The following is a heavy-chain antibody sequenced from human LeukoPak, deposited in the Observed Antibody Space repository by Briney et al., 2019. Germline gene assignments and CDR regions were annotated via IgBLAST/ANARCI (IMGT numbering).Heavy chain of an antibody. D-gene: IGHD1-26*01. CDR2: ISGSGLST. CDR3: AKDHGSGSQIG. CDR1: GFTFTSYA. Sequence: PGGSLRLSCAASGFTFTSYAISWVRQAPGKGLEWVSAISGSGLSTYYADSVKGRFTISRDNSKNTLYLQMNSLRAEDTAVYYCAKDHGSGSQIGWGQGTLVTVSS. V-gene: IGHV3-23*01. J-gene: IGHJ4*02.